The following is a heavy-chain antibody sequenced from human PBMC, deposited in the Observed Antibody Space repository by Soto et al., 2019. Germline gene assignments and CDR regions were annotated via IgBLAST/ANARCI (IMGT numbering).Heavy chain of an antibody. Sequence: PSETLSLTCTVSGGSISSYYWSWIRQPPGKGLEWIGHIYYSGSTNYNPSLKSRVTISVDTSKNQFSLKLSSVTAADTAVYYCARRGRLNDAFDIWGQGTMVTVSS. D-gene: IGHD6-25*01. J-gene: IGHJ3*02. CDR2: IYYSGST. CDR1: GGSISSYY. V-gene: IGHV4-59*01. CDR3: ARRGRLNDAFDI.